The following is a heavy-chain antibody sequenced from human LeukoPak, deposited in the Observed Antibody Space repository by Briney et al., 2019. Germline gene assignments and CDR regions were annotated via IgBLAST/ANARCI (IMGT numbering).Heavy chain of an antibody. CDR2: INPDGSST. D-gene: IGHD2-21*02. J-gene: IGHJ4*02. V-gene: IGHV3-74*01. Sequence: GGSLRLSCAASGFTLSAYWMHWVRQAPGKGLVWVSRINPDGSSTNYADSVKGRITISRDDSKNTLYLQMNSLRAEDTAVYYCARDGCGGDCYLADYWGQGTLVTVSS. CDR1: GFTLSAYW. CDR3: ARDGCGGDCYLADY.